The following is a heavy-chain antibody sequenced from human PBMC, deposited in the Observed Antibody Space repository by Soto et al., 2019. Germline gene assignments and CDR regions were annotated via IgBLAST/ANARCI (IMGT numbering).Heavy chain of an antibody. J-gene: IGHJ4*02. V-gene: IGHV3-23*01. Sequence: LSCAASGFTFSSYAMSWVRQAPGKGLEWVSAISGSGGSTYYADSVKGRFTISRDNSKNTLYLQMNSLRAEDTAVYYCAKAPSYYYDSSGYYWGQGTLVTVSS. CDR2: ISGSGGST. D-gene: IGHD3-22*01. CDR3: AKAPSYYYDSSGYY. CDR1: GFTFSSYA.